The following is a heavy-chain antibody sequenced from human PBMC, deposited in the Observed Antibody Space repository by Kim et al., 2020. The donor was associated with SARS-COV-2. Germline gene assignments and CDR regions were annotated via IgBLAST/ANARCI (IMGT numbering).Heavy chain of an antibody. CDR1: GFTFDDYA. D-gene: IGHD5-12*01. Sequence: GGSLRLPCAASGFTFDDYAMHWVRQAPGKGLEWVSLISGDGGSTYYADSVKGRFTISRDNSKNSLYLQMNSLRTEDTALYYCAKAEYRGYSGYDQVLGYYYDGMDVWGQGTTVTVSS. CDR3: AKAEYRGYSGYDQVLGYYYDGMDV. J-gene: IGHJ6*02. V-gene: IGHV3-43*02. CDR2: ISGDGGST.